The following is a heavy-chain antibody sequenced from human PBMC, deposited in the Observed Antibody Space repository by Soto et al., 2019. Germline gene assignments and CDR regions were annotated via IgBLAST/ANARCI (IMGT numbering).Heavy chain of an antibody. J-gene: IGHJ4*02. Sequence: QVQLQQWGAGLLKPSETLSLTCAVYGGSFSGYYWNWIRQPPGKGLAWIGEINHSGSTNYNPSLKSRVTRSGDTSKSQFSLKLSSVTAADTAVYYCARGWGRIFDYWGQGTLVTVSS. D-gene: IGHD7-27*01. CDR2: INHSGST. V-gene: IGHV4-34*01. CDR3: ARGWGRIFDY. CDR1: GGSFSGYY.